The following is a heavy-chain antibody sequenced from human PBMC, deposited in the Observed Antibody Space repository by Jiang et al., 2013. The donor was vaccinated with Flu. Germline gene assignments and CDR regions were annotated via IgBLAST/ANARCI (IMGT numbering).Heavy chain of an antibody. D-gene: IGHD6-13*01. Sequence: QLLESGGGVVQPGRSLRLSCAASGFTFSSYGMHWVRQAPGKGLEWVAVIWYDGSNKYYADSVKGRFTISRDNSKNTLYLQMNSLRAEDTAVYYCARDILAAGTLPRGLIDYWGQGTLVTVSS. CDR1: GFTFSSYG. J-gene: IGHJ4*02. CDR2: IWYDGSNK. V-gene: IGHV3-33*01. CDR3: ARDILAAGTLPRGLIDY.